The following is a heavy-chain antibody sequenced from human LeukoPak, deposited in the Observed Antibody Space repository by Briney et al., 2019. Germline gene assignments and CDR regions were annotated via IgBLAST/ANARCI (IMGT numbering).Heavy chain of an antibody. D-gene: IGHD6-19*01. Sequence: GGSLRLSCVASGFTFTNYWMNWVRQAPGKGLEWVACIKQGGSKKCYVDSVKGRFTISRDNAKNSLSLQMDSLRGEDTAVYYCARYSSPDHAFDIWGQGTMVTVSS. J-gene: IGHJ3*02. CDR1: GFTFTNYW. CDR3: ARYSSPDHAFDI. V-gene: IGHV3-7*01. CDR2: IKQGGSKK.